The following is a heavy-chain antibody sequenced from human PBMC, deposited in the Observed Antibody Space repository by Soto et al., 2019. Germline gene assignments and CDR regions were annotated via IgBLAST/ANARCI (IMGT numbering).Heavy chain of an antibody. CDR1: GYTFTSYA. CDR2: INAGNGNT. Sequence: SSVKVSCKASGYTFTSYAMHWVRQAPGQRLEWMGWINAGNGNTKYSQKFQGRVTITRDTSASTAYMELSSLRSEDTAVYYCASGTVVTPFLLDYWGQGTLVTVSS. V-gene: IGHV1-3*01. D-gene: IGHD2-21*02. J-gene: IGHJ4*02. CDR3: ASGTVVTPFLLDY.